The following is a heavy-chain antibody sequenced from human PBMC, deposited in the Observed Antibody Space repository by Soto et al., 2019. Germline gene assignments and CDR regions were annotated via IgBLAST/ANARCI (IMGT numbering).Heavy chain of an antibody. V-gene: IGHV4-59*01. CDR1: GCSISRYD. CDR3: ARYGYYHLDV. J-gene: IGHJ6*03. CDR2: IYYTGST. D-gene: IGHD3-10*01. Sequence: PSDTLSLTCIVFGCSISRYDCGGFRQPPGKGLELIGYIYYTGSTNYNPSLKSRVSISVDTSKNQFSLKLSSVTAADTAVYYCARYGYYHLDVWGKGTTVTVSS.